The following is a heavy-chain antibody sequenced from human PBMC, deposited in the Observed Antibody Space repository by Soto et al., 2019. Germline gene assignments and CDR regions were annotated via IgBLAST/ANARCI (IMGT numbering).Heavy chain of an antibody. CDR1: GGTFSSYA. Sequence: QVQLVQSGAEVKKPGSSVKVSCKASGGTFSSYAISWVRQAPGQGLEWMGGIIPIFGTANYAQKFQGRVTITADESTSTAYMELSSLRSEDTAVYYCASGQSVGAIFGVDYYYYGMDVWGQGPTVTVSS. V-gene: IGHV1-69*01. CDR2: IIPIFGTA. CDR3: ASGQSVGAIFGVDYYYYGMDV. D-gene: IGHD3-3*01. J-gene: IGHJ6*02.